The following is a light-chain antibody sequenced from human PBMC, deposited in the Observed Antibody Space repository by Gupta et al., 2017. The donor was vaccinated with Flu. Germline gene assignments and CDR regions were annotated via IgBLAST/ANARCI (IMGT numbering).Light chain of an antibody. V-gene: IGLV2-11*01. CDR3: CSYAGSYTFV. CDR1: GSDVGGYNY. Sequence: QSALTQPRSVSGSPGQSVTISCTGTGSDVGGYNYVSWYQQHPGKAPKLMIHDVSKRPSGVPDRFSGSKSGNTASLTISGLQAEEEADYYCCSYAGSYTFVFGTGTKVTVL. CDR2: DVS. J-gene: IGLJ1*01.